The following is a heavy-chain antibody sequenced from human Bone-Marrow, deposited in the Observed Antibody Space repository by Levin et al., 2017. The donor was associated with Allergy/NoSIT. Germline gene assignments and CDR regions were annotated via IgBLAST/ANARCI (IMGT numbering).Heavy chain of an antibody. D-gene: IGHD5-12*01. J-gene: IGHJ6*02. Sequence: SETLSLTCTVSGGSISSGDYYWSWIRQPPGKGLEWIGYIYYSGSTYYNPSLKSRVTISVDTSKNQFSLKLSSVTAADTAVYYCARGEVATFYFGYYYYGMDVWGQGTTVTVSS. CDR2: IYYSGST. CDR3: ARGEVATFYFGYYYYGMDV. CDR1: GGSISSGDYY. V-gene: IGHV4-30-4*01.